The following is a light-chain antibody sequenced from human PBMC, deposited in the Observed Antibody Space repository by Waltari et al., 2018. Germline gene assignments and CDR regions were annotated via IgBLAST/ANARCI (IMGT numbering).Light chain of an antibody. Sequence: QSALTQPPSVSGSPGQSVTISCTGTSSDVGSYNRVSWYQQPPRTATKLMIYEVSNRPSGVPDRFSGSKSVTTAFLTISGLQAEDEADYYCSSYTSSSTPVFGGGTKLTVL. CDR2: EVS. V-gene: IGLV2-18*02. CDR3: SSYTSSSTPV. J-gene: IGLJ2*01. CDR1: SSDVGSYNR.